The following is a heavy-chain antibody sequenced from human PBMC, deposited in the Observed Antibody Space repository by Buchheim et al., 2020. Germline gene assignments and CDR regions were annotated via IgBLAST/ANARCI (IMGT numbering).Heavy chain of an antibody. Sequence: QVHLVESGGGVVRPGRSLRLSCAASGFTFSSSGMHWVRQASGKGLEWVAFISYDGSNKYYVDTVKGRFTISRDISKSKLYLQMNSLRAEDTAMYYCVKDIGDPGAHWGQGTL. CDR1: GFTFSSSG. CDR3: VKDIGDPGAH. D-gene: IGHD7-27*01. V-gene: IGHV3-30*02. CDR2: ISYDGSNK. J-gene: IGHJ4*02.